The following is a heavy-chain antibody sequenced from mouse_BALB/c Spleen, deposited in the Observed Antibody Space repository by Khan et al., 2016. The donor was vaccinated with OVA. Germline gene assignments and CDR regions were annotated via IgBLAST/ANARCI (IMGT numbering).Heavy chain of an antibody. J-gene: IGHJ4*01. CDR3: ARRVWSYYYTLDY. CDR1: GFSLSDYG. V-gene: IGHV2-6-5*01. CDR2: IWGGGST. Sequence: VQLVESGPGLVAPSQNLSITCTVSGFSLSDYGVSWIRQPPGKVLEWLGVIWGGGSTTYNSALKSRLSISKDNSTSQAFLKMSSLQSDDSAMFYCARRVWSYYYTLDYWGQGTSVTVSS.